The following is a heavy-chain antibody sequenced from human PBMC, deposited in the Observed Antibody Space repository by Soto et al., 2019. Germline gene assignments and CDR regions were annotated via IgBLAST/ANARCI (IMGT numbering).Heavy chain of an antibody. CDR2: IYTSGST. CDR1: GGSISSYY. Sequence: SETLSLTCTVSGGSISSYYWSWIRQPAGKGLEWIGRIYTSGSTNYNPSLKSRVTVSVDTSKNQFSLKLSSVTAADTAVYYCAREDYGDYGGDYYYYYGMDVWGQGTTVTVSS. J-gene: IGHJ6*02. D-gene: IGHD4-17*01. CDR3: AREDYGDYGGDYYYYYGMDV. V-gene: IGHV4-4*07.